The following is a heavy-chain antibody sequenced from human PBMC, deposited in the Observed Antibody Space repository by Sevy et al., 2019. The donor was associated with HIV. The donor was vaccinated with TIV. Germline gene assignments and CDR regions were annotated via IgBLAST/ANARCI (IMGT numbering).Heavy chain of an antibody. CDR1: GFTFSNAW. CDR2: IKSKTDGGTT. D-gene: IGHD2-8*02. J-gene: IGHJ6*02. V-gene: IGHV3-15*01. Sequence: GGSLRLSSAASGFTFSNAWMSWVRQAPGKGLEWVGRIKSKTDGGTTDYVAPVKGRFTISRDDSKNTLFLQMNSLKTEDTAVYYCSTDPIIVLLVTDGMDVWGQGTTVTVSS. CDR3: STDPIIVLLVTDGMDV.